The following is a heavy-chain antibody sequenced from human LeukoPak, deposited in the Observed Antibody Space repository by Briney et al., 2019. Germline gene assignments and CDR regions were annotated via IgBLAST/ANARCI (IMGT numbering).Heavy chain of an antibody. V-gene: IGHV1-18*01. CDR2: ISAYNGNT. Sequence: GASVKVSCKASGYTFTSYGINWVRQAPGQGLEWTGWISAYNGNTQYAQKLQDRVTMTTDTSTSTAYMELRSLRSDDTAVYYCARDFYDFLTGYYIGYWGQGTLVTVSS. J-gene: IGHJ4*02. D-gene: IGHD3-9*01. CDR1: GYTFTSYG. CDR3: ARDFYDFLTGYYIGY.